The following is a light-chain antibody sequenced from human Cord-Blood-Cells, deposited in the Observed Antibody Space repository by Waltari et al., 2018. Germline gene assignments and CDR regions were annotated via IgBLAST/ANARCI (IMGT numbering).Light chain of an antibody. CDR2: GAS. J-gene: IGKJ1*01. CDR3: QQYGGSPGT. Sequence: EIVLTQSPGTLSLSPGERATLSCRASQSVSSSYLAWYQQKPGQAPRLLIYGASSRATGIPDRFRGSGSGTDFTLTISRLEPEDFAVYYCQQYGGSPGTFGQGTKVEIK. CDR1: QSVSSSY. V-gene: IGKV3-20*01.